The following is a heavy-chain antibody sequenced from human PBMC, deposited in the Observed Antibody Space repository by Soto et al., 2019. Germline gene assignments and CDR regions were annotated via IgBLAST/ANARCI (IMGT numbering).Heavy chain of an antibody. D-gene: IGHD2-15*01. Sequence: ASVKVSCKASGYTFTSYYMHWVRQAPGQGLEWMGIINPSGGSTSYAQKFQGRVTMTRDTSTSTVYMELSSLRSEDTAVYYCARDIYCSGGSCYGGLDYWGQGTLVTVYS. J-gene: IGHJ4*02. CDR3: ARDIYCSGGSCYGGLDY. V-gene: IGHV1-46*01. CDR2: INPSGGST. CDR1: GYTFTSYY.